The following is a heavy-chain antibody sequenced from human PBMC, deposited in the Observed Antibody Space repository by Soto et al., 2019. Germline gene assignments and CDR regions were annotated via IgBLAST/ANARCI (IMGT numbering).Heavy chain of an antibody. D-gene: IGHD2-15*01. CDR3: ARDCLGYCSGGTPTNLYYYGMDV. CDR2: IYYSGST. V-gene: IGHV4-31*03. CDR1: GGSISSGGYY. Sequence: QVQLQESGPGLVKPSQTLSLTCTVSGGSISSGGYYWSWIPQHPGKGLEWIGYIYYSGSTYYNPSLDRRVTISVDTTKNPFSLELSSVTAAGTAVYYCARDCLGYCSGGTPTNLYYYGMDVWGQGTTVTVSS. J-gene: IGHJ6*02.